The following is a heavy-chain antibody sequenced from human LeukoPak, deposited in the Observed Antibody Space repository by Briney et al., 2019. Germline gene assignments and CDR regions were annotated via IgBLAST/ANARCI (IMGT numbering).Heavy chain of an antibody. CDR1: GFTFSSYA. D-gene: IGHD6-19*01. CDR2: IKQDGSEK. J-gene: IGHJ2*01. CDR3: AREGQWLVRYFDL. V-gene: IGHV3-7*01. Sequence: PGGSLRLSCAASGFTFSSYAMSWVRQAPGKGLEWVAIIKQDGSEKNYVDSVKGRFTISRDNAKNSLFLQMNSLRVEDTAVYYCAREGQWLVRYFDLWGRGTLVTVSS.